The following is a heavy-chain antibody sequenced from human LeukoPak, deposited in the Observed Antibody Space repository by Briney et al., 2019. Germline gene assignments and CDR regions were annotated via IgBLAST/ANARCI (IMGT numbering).Heavy chain of an antibody. D-gene: IGHD3-22*01. CDR1: GFTFSSYS. CDR3: ANSRARSYYYDSSGYNDY. V-gene: IGHV3-21*01. CDR2: ISSSSSYI. Sequence: GGSLRLSCAASGFTFSSYSMNWVRQAPGKGLEWVSSISSSSSYIYYADSVKGRFTISRDNAKNSLYLQMNSLRAEDTAVYYCANSRARSYYYDSSGYNDYWGQGTLVTVSS. J-gene: IGHJ4*02.